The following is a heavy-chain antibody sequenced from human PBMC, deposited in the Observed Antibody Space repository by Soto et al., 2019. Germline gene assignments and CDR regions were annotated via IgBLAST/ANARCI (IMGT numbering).Heavy chain of an antibody. CDR3: AKLGFPYSYGYLFYY. CDR1: GFTFSTYA. CDR2: MNTSGGST. Sequence: EVQLLESGGGLVQPGGSLRLSCAASGFTFSTYAMTWVRQAPGKGLEWVSTMNTSGGSTYYADSVKGRFTISRDNSNNTRYLQMTSLRVEDTAVYYCAKLGFPYSYGYLFYYWGQGTLVTVSS. D-gene: IGHD5-18*01. V-gene: IGHV3-23*01. J-gene: IGHJ4*02.